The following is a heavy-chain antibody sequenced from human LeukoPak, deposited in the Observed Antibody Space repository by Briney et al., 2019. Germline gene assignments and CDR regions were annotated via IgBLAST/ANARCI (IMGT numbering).Heavy chain of an antibody. V-gene: IGHV3-23*01. Sequence: RPGGSLRLSCGASAFPFSSSWMNSVRQAPGKGLEWVSKISDSGGSRYYAGSVKGRFTISRDNSKNTLYLQVKSLRAEDTAVYYCATPYDSTSYYPLTYWGQGTLVTVSS. CDR1: AFPFSSSW. D-gene: IGHD3-22*01. J-gene: IGHJ4*02. CDR3: ATPYDSTSYYPLTY. CDR2: ISDSGGSR.